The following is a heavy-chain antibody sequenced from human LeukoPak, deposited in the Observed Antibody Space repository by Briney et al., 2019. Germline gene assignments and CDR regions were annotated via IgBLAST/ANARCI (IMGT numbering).Heavy chain of an antibody. CDR2: INPNSGGT. J-gene: IGHJ4*02. CDR3: AKVDGNMVRGVMDY. Sequence: ASVKVSCKASGYTFTGYYMHWVRQAPGQGLEGMGWINPNSGGTNYAQKFQGRVTMTRDTSISTAYMELSRLRSDDTAVYYCAKVDGNMVRGVMDYWGQGTLVTVSS. CDR1: GYTFTGYY. V-gene: IGHV1-2*02. D-gene: IGHD3-10*01.